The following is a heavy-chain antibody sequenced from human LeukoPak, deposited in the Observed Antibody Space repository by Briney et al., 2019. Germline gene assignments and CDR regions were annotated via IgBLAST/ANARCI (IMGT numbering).Heavy chain of an antibody. D-gene: IGHD2-15*01. CDR2: ISGGGGST. J-gene: IGHJ4*02. CDR1: GFTFSSYA. V-gene: IGHV3-23*01. Sequence: GGSLRLSCAASGFTFSSYAMSWVRQAPGKGLQWVSAISGGGGSTYYAESVKGRFTISRDKSKNTLFLQMNSLRAEDTAVYYCARQLGYCSDGSCYFDYWGQGTLVTVSS. CDR3: ARQLGYCSDGSCYFDY.